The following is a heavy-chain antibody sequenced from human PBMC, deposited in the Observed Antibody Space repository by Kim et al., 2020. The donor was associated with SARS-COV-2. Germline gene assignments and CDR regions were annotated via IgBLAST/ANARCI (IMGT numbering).Heavy chain of an antibody. V-gene: IGHV1-18*01. D-gene: IGHD3-22*01. J-gene: IGHJ4*02. Sequence: QKLPGRVTMTTDTSTSTAYMELRSLRSDDTAVYYCARVNYYVSSGYFDYWGQGTLVIVSS. CDR3: ARVNYYVSSGYFDY.